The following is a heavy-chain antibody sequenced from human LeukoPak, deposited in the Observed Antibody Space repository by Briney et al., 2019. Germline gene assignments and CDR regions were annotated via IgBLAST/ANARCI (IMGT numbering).Heavy chain of an antibody. CDR1: GDSINNYS. CDR2: IYYSGNT. CDR3: ARQRTRYDRSGGWFDP. V-gene: IGHV4-59*08. J-gene: IGHJ5*02. D-gene: IGHD3-22*01. Sequence: PSESLSLTCIVSGDSINNYSWSWIRQPPGKGLEWIGYIYYSGNTNYNPSLKSRITISVDTSKNQFSLNLSSVTAADTAVYYCARQRTRYDRSGGWFDPWGPGTLVTVSS.